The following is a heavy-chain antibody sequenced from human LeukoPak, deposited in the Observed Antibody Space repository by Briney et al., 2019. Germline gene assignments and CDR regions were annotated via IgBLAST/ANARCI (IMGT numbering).Heavy chain of an antibody. Sequence: ASVKVSCKASGYTFTSYGISWVRQAPGQGLEWMGWISAYNGNTNYAQKLQGRVTMTTDTSTSTAYMELRSLRSDDTAVYYCARARYYDSSGYPTDAFDIWGQGTMVTVSS. CDR3: ARARYYDSSGYPTDAFDI. CDR2: ISAYNGNT. CDR1: GYTFTSYG. J-gene: IGHJ3*02. D-gene: IGHD3-22*01. V-gene: IGHV1-18*01.